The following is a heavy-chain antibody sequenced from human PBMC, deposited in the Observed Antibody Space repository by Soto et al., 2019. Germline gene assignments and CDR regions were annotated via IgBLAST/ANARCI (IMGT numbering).Heavy chain of an antibody. CDR3: ARGPFVLVPAATQLDP. Sequence: QVQLVQSGAEVKKPGASVKVSCKASGYTFTSYAMHWVRQAPGQRLEWMGWINAGNGNTKYSQKFQGRVTITKDTSASTAYMELSSLRSEDTAVYYCARGPFVLVPAATQLDPWGQGTLVTVSS. J-gene: IGHJ5*02. V-gene: IGHV1-3*01. D-gene: IGHD2-2*01. CDR2: INAGNGNT. CDR1: GYTFTSYA.